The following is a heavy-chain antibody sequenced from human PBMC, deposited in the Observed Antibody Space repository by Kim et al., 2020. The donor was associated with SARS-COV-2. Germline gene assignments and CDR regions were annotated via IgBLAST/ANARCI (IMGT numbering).Heavy chain of an antibody. CDR3: ARQPDVLRYFDWSYWYFDL. J-gene: IGHJ2*01. V-gene: IGHV4-39*01. CDR1: GGSISSSSYY. D-gene: IGHD3-9*01. CDR2: IYYSGST. Sequence: SETLSLTCTVSGGSISSSSYYWGWIRQPPGKGLEWIGSIYYSGSTYYNPSLKSRVTISVDTSKNQFSLKLSSVTAADTAVYYCARQPDVLRYFDWSYWYFDLWGRGTLVTVSS.